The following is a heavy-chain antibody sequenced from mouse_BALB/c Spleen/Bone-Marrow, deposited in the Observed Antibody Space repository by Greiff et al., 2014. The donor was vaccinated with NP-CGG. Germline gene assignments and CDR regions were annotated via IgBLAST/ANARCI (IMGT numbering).Heavy chain of an antibody. CDR3: ARWSLGQCYFDY. Sequence: VQLQQSGPELVKPGASVKISCRASGYAFSSSWMNWVKQRPGQGLEWIGWIYPGDGDTNYNGKFKGKATLTADKSSSTAYMQLNSLTSVDSAVYFCARWSLGQCYFDYWGQGTTLTVSS. CDR2: IYPGDGDT. D-gene: IGHD3-1*01. J-gene: IGHJ2*01. CDR1: GYAFSSSW. V-gene: IGHV1-82*01.